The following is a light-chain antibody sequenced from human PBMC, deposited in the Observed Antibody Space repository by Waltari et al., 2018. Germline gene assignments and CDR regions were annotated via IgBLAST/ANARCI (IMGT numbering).Light chain of an antibody. CDR2: WAS. J-gene: IGKJ2*03. CDR1: HSLLFGSSRNY. Sequence: IVMTQSPASLAVSLGERATINCKSNHSLLFGSSRNYLAWYQQRRGQPPKLLLYWASIREAGGPDRIVGSGSVTDFTLTINNLQAEDVALHYCQHYYRAPYSFGQGTKLEI. CDR3: QHYYRAPYS. V-gene: IGKV4-1*01.